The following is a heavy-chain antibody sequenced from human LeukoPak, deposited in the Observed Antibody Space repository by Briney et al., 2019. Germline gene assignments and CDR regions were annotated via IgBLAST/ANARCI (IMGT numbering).Heavy chain of an antibody. CDR3: ARGPRGVLWFGEFLL. CDR1: GYTFTSYY. CDR2: INPSGGST. D-gene: IGHD3-10*01. V-gene: IGHV1-46*01. Sequence: ASVKVSCMASGYTFTSYYMHWVRQAPGQGLEWMGIINPSGGSTSYAQKFQGRVTMTRDTSTSTVYMELSSLRSEDTAVYYCARGPRGVLWFGEFLLWGQGTLVTVSS. J-gene: IGHJ4*02.